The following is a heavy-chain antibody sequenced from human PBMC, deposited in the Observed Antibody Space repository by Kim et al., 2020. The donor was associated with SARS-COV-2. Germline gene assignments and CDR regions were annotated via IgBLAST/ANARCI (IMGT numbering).Heavy chain of an antibody. D-gene: IGHD3-10*01. CDR2: NGET. Sequence: NGETKYSQRFQGRVTFTRDTSASTAYMDLSSLRSEDTAVYYCARGGDNVGSWGQGTLVTVSS. V-gene: IGHV1-3*01. CDR3: ARGGDNVGS. J-gene: IGHJ5*02.